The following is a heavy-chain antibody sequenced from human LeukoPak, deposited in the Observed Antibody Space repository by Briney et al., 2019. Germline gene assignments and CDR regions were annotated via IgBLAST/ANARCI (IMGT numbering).Heavy chain of an antibody. J-gene: IGHJ3*02. CDR3: ARERSYYDILTGYFGNAFDI. Sequence: PGGSLRLSCAASGFTFSSYGMHWVRQAPGKGLEWVAVISYDGSNKYYADSVKGRFTISRDNSKNTLYLQMNSLRAEDTAVYYCARERSYYDILTGYFGNAFDIWGQGTMVTVSS. D-gene: IGHD3-9*01. CDR1: GFTFSSYG. CDR2: ISYDGSNK. V-gene: IGHV3-30*03.